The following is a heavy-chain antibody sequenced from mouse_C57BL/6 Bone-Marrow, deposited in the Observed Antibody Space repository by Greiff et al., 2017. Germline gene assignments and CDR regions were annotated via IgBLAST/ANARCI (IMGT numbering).Heavy chain of an antibody. Sequence: QVQLQQSGAELVRPGTSVKVSCKASGYAFTNYLIEWVKQRPGQGLEWIGVINPGSGGTNYNEKFKGKATLTADKSSSTAYMQLSRLTSEDSAVDFCAREEDLFRDYLGQSNTSTVSS. V-gene: IGHV1-54*01. CDR3: AREEDLFRDY. CDR2: INPGSGGT. D-gene: IGHD1-1*01. J-gene: IGHJ2*01. CDR1: GYAFTNYL.